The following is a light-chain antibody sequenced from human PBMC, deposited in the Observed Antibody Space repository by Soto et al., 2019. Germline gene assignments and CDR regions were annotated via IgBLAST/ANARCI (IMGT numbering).Light chain of an antibody. CDR2: GAS. CDR3: QQYNSWVT. V-gene: IGKV3-15*01. CDR1: QSISTT. Sequence: EIVLTQSPVTLSVSPGERATLSCRASQSISTTLVWYQQKPGQAPRLLIYGASTRATGVPARFSGSGSGTEFTLTISSLQSEDFAVYYCQQYNSWVTFDGGTKVEIK. J-gene: IGKJ4*01.